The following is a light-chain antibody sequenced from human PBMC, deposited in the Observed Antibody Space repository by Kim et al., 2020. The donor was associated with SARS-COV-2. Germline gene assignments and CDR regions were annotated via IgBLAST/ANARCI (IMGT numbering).Light chain of an antibody. CDR1: QSLVHSDGNTY. CDR3: MQSTDWPQWT. J-gene: IGKJ1*01. V-gene: IGKV2-30*02. Sequence: DVVMTQSPLSLPVTLGQPASISCRSSQSLVHSDGNTYLNWFQQRPGQSPRRLIYKVSNRDSGVPDRFSGSGSGTDFTLKISRVEAEDVGVYYCMQSTDWPQWTFGQGTKVDIK. CDR2: KVS.